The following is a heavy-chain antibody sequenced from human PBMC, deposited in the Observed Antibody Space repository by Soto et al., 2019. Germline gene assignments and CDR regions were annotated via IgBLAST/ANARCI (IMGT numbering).Heavy chain of an antibody. CDR3: AKAREGGYGGYDAPLDY. V-gene: IGHV5-51*01. Sequence: VQLVPSGAEVKKPGESLRMSCKGSGYSFTTYWIAWVRQMPGKGPEWMGIIYPGDSETRYNPSFKGHVTISADKSVSTAYLQWSSVKASDTAIYYCAKAREGGYGGYDAPLDYWGQGTPVTVSS. CDR1: GYSFTTYW. J-gene: IGHJ4*02. CDR2: IYPGDSET. D-gene: IGHD5-12*01.